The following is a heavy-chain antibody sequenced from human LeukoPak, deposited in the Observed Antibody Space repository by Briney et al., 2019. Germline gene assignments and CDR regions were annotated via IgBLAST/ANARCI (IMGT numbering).Heavy chain of an antibody. D-gene: IGHD6-13*01. CDR1: GFTFSSYG. J-gene: IGHJ6*02. V-gene: IGHV3-33*01. CDR3: AREDSSSRYGMDV. Sequence: GGSLRLSCAASGFTFSSYGMHWLRQAPGKGLEWVAIIWYDGSNEYYADSVKGRFSISRDNAKNSLYLQMNSLRAEDTAVYYCAREDSSSRYGMDVWGQGTSVTVSS. CDR2: IWYDGSNE.